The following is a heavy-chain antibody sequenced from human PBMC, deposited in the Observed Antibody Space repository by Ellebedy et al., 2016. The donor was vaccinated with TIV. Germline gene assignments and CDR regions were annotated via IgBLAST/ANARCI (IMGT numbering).Heavy chain of an antibody. J-gene: IGHJ3*02. V-gene: IGHV3-21*04. CDR1: GFTVSSNY. Sequence: GESLKISCAASGFTVSSNYMSWVRQAPGKGLEWVSSISSRGSYIFYADSVKGRFIISRDNARNSLYLQMNSLRAGDTSLYYCARDRSVVMAPDAFDIWGQGTMVTVSS. CDR3: ARDRSVVMAPDAFDI. CDR2: ISSRGSYI. D-gene: IGHD4-23*01.